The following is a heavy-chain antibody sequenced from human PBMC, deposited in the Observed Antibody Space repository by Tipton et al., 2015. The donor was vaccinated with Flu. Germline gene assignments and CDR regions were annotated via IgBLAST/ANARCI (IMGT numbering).Heavy chain of an antibody. V-gene: IGHV4-59*12. CDR1: GDSISGSY. CDR3: ARDQGFGGGLTYDYYALDV. J-gene: IGHJ6*02. CDR2: IYHSGSA. D-gene: IGHD3-10*01. Sequence: TLSLTCSVSGDSISGSYWNWVRQPPGKGLEWIAYIYHSGSAGYNPSLKSRVTISLDTSKNQFSLTLYSVTAADTAFYYCARDQGFGGGLTYDYYALDVWGQGTTVTVSS.